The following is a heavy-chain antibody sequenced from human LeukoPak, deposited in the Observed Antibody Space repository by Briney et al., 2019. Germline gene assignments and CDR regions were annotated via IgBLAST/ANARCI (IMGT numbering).Heavy chain of an antibody. CDR3: ARDSKVGYSYALYYFDY. CDR2: ICSSSSYI. V-gene: IGHV3-21*01. J-gene: IGHJ4*02. CDR1: GFTFSSYS. Sequence: GGSLRLSCAASGFTFSSYSMNWVRQAPEKGLEWVSSICSSSSYIYYADSVKGRFTISRDNAKNSLYLQMNSLRAEDTAVYYCARDSKVGYSYALYYFDYWGQGTLVTVSS. D-gene: IGHD5-18*01.